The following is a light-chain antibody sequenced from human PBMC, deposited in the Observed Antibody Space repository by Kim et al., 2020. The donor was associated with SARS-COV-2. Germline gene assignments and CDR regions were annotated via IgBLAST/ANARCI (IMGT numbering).Light chain of an antibody. CDR3: QQYGSAPST. V-gene: IGKV3-20*01. CDR2: GAF. J-gene: IGKJ5*01. CDR1: QSVSSTY. Sequence: EIVLTQSPGTLSLSPGERATLSCRAGQSVSSTYLGWYQQKPGQAPSLLIYGAFNRATGIPDRFSGSGSGTDFTLTISRLEPEDFAVYYCQQYGSAPSTFGQGTRLEIK.